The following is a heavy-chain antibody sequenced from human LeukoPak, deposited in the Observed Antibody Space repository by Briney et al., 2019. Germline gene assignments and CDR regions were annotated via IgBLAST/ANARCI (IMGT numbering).Heavy chain of an antibody. J-gene: IGHJ4*02. CDR2: IYPGGGS. D-gene: IGHD2-15*01. CDR3: ARAYCSGGSCYSGVDY. CDR1: RGSISSYN. Sequence: SETLSLTCTDPRGSISSYNWSSIRQPARKGLEWIGRIYPGGGSNYNPSLKSRVTMSVDTSQNQFSLQLSSVTAADTAVYYCARAYCSGGSCYSGVDYWGQGTLVTVSS. V-gene: IGHV4-4*07.